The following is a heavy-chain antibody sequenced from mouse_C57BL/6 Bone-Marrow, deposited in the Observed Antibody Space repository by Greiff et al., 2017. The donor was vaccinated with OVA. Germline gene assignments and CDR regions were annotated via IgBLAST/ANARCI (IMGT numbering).Heavy chain of an antibody. Sequence: EVQLQQSGPELVKPGASVKISCKASGYTFTDYYMNWVKQSHGKSLEWIGDINPNNGGTSYNQKFKGKATLTVDKSSSTAYMELRSLTSEVSAVYYCAREAYWGQGTLVTVSA. CDR3: AREAY. J-gene: IGHJ3*01. V-gene: IGHV1-26*01. CDR1: GYTFTDYY. CDR2: INPNNGGT.